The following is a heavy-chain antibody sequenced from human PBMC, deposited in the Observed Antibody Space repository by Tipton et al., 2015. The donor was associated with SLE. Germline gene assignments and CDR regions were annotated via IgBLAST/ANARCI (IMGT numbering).Heavy chain of an antibody. V-gene: IGHV4-61*02. J-gene: IGHJ5*02. D-gene: IGHD4-23*01. Sequence: TLSLTCTVSGGSISSGSYYWSWIRQPAGKGLEWIGRIYTSGSTNYNPSLKSRVTISVDTSKNQFSLKLSSVTAADTAVYYCARDADYGGNSGWFDPWGQGTLVTVSS. CDR3: ARDADYGGNSGWFDP. CDR1: GGSISSGSYY. CDR2: IYTSGST.